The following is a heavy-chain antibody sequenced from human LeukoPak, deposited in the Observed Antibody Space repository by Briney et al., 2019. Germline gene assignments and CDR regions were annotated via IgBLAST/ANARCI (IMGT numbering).Heavy chain of an antibody. CDR2: ISFDGNDN. Sequence: GGSLRLSCAASGFTFSQYGMNWVRQAPGKGLEWVAVISFDGNDNYYADSVKGRFTISRDNSESDLFLQMNSLRTEDTALYYCAKARLPTNNWYSDSFDSWGQGTLVTVSS. CDR3: AKARLPTNNWYSDSFDS. D-gene: IGHD1-7*01. J-gene: IGHJ3*01. CDR1: GFTFSQYG. V-gene: IGHV3-30*18.